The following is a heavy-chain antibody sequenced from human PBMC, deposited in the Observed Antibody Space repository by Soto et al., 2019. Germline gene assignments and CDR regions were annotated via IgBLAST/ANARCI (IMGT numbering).Heavy chain of an antibody. D-gene: IGHD4-17*01. V-gene: IGHV3-21*01. CDR3: AGGGIMYGDYRSMDV. Sequence: EVQLVESGGGLVKPGGSLRLSCAASGFTFSSYNMNWVRQAPGKGLEWVSSLSSSSSYIYYADSVKGRFTISRDNAKNSLYLQMNSLRAKDTAVYYCAGGGIMYGDYRSMDVWGKGTTVTVSS. CDR1: GFTFSSYN. J-gene: IGHJ6*03. CDR2: LSSSSSYI.